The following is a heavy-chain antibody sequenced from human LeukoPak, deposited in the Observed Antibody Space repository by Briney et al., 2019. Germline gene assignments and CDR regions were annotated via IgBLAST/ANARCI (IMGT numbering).Heavy chain of an antibody. CDR3: ARQGEYTTSLGRKQFDY. Sequence: SETLSLTCTVSGVSISSYYWSWIRQPPGKGLEWIGYIYYSGSTYYNPSLKSRVTISIDTSKNQFSLKLSSVTAADTAVYYCARQGEYTTSLGRKQFDYWGQGALVTVSS. J-gene: IGHJ4*02. D-gene: IGHD6-6*01. CDR2: IYYSGST. CDR1: GVSISSYY. V-gene: IGHV4-59*04.